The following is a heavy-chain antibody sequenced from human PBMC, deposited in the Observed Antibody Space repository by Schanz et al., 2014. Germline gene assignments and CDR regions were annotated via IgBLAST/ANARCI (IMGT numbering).Heavy chain of an antibody. CDR3: ARDMTSMGESGFYYYGMDV. J-gene: IGHJ6*02. CDR1: GLNFDYYG. V-gene: IGHV3-33*01. CDR2: IWYDGSNK. Sequence: QVQLVESGGGVVQPGRSLRLSCATSGLNFDYYGMNWVRQAPGKGLEWVALIWYDGSNKYYAESVKGRFTISRDNPKNTLYLQMNSLRAEDTAVYYCARDMTSMGESGFYYYGMDVWGQGTTVTVSS. D-gene: IGHD1-26*01.